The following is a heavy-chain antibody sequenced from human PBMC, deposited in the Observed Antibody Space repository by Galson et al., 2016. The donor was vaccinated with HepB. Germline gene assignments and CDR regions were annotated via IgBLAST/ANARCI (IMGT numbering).Heavy chain of an antibody. D-gene: IGHD7-27*01. Sequence: SLRLSCAASGFTLSSYEMNWVRQAPGKGLEWVSYISSSGNIIYYADSVEGRFTISRDNAKNSLYLQMNSLRAEDTAAYYCAREPPYTGAYNWFDTWGQGTLVTVSS. CDR2: ISSSGNII. CDR1: GFTLSSYE. CDR3: AREPPYTGAYNWFDT. J-gene: IGHJ5*02. V-gene: IGHV3-48*03.